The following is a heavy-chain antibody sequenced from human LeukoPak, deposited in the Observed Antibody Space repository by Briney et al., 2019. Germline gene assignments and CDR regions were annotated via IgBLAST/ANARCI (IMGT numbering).Heavy chain of an antibody. Sequence: GASVKVSCKASGYTFTGYYMHWVRQAPGQGLEWMGIINPSGGSTSYAQKFQGRVTMTRDTSISTAYMELSSLRSEDTAVYYCARETRYYDSSGYYGALDYWGQGTLVTVSS. CDR1: GYTFTGYY. CDR3: ARETRYYDSSGYYGALDY. V-gene: IGHV1-46*01. J-gene: IGHJ4*02. D-gene: IGHD3-22*01. CDR2: INPSGGST.